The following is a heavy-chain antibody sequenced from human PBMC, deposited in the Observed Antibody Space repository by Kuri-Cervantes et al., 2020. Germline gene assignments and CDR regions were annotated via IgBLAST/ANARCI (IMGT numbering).Heavy chain of an antibody. CDR3: ASQEGGFGELLGWGYYYGMDV. J-gene: IGHJ6*02. V-gene: IGHV4-31*03. CDR1: GGSISSGDYY. CDR2: IYYSGST. Sequence: SETLSLTCTVSGGSISSGDYYRSWIRQHPGTGLEWIGYIYYSGSTYYNPSLKSRVTISVDTSKNQFSLKLSSVTAADTAVYYCASQEGGFGELLGWGYYYGMDVWGQGTTVTVSS. D-gene: IGHD3-10*01.